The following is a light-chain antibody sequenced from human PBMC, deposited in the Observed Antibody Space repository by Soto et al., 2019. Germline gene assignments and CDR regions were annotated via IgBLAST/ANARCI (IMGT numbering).Light chain of an antibody. CDR3: SSYTSSSTYV. CDR1: SSDVGGYNY. J-gene: IGLJ1*01. Sequence: QSALTQPASVSGSPGQSITISCTGTSSDVGGYNYVSWYQQHPGKAPKFLIYEVSNRPSGVSNRFSGSKSGNTASLTISGLQAEDEADYYRSSYTSSSTYVSGTGTKVTVL. CDR2: EVS. V-gene: IGLV2-14*01.